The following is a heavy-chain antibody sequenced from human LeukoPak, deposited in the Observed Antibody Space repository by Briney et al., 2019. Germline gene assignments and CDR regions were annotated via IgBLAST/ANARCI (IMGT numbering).Heavy chain of an antibody. CDR2: ISYDGSNK. Sequence: GGSLRLSCAASGFTFSSYGMHWVRQAPGKGLEWVAVISYDGSNKYYADSVKGRFTISRDNSKNTLYLQMNSLRAEDTAVYYCARDILHYYDSGPFDYWGQGTLVTVSS. J-gene: IGHJ4*02. D-gene: IGHD3-22*01. V-gene: IGHV3-30*03. CDR1: GFTFSSYG. CDR3: ARDILHYYDSGPFDY.